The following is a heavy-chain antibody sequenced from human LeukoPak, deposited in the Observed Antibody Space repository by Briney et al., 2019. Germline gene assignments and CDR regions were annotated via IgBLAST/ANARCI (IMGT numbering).Heavy chain of an antibody. CDR3: ARDYAYCGGDCPLFDY. V-gene: IGHV3-11*01. CDR2: ISSSGSTI. Sequence: GPLRLSCAASGFTFSDYYMSWIRQAPGKGLEWVSYISSSGSTIYYADSVKGRFTISRDNAKNSLYLQMNSLRAEDTAVYYCARDYAYCGGDCPLFDYWGQGTLVTVSS. D-gene: IGHD2-21*02. CDR1: GFTFSDYY. J-gene: IGHJ4*02.